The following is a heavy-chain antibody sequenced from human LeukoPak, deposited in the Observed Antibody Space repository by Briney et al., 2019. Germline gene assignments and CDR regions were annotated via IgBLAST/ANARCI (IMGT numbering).Heavy chain of an antibody. D-gene: IGHD1-7*01. Sequence: GGSLRLSCAASGFTFNYARMSWVRQVPGKGLEWVGQTVSEIDGGTTDYATPVKGRFTISRDDSKSTLYLQMNSLKIEDTAVYYCTTDEDWNYACKDVWGQGATVIVSS. CDR1: GFTFNYAR. V-gene: IGHV3-15*04. CDR2: TVSEIDGGTT. J-gene: IGHJ6*02. CDR3: TTDEDWNYACKDV.